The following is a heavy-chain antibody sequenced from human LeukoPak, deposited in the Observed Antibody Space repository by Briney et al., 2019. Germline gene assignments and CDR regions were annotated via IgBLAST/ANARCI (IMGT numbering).Heavy chain of an antibody. CDR1: GGSLSSYY. Sequence: PSETLSLTCIVTGGSLSSYYWSWLRQPAGKGLEWIGRIYTSGSTNYDPSLKSRVTMSVDTSKNQFSLKLSSVTAADTAVYYCARFCSSTSCYWGDAFDIWGQGTMVTVSS. J-gene: IGHJ3*02. CDR2: IYTSGST. V-gene: IGHV4-4*07. D-gene: IGHD2-2*01. CDR3: ARFCSSTSCYWGDAFDI.